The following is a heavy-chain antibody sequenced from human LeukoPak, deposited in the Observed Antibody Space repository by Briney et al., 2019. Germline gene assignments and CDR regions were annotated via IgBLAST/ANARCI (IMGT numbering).Heavy chain of an antibody. J-gene: IGHJ4*02. Sequence: GGSLRLSCAASGFTFSSYSMNWVRQAPGKGLEWVSSISSSSSYIYYADSVKGRFTISRDNAKKSLYLQVDGLRAEDTAVYYCATVHFGYFDYWGRGTLVTVSS. D-gene: IGHD3-3*01. CDR3: ATVHFGYFDY. CDR1: GFTFSSYS. V-gene: IGHV3-21*04. CDR2: ISSSSSYI.